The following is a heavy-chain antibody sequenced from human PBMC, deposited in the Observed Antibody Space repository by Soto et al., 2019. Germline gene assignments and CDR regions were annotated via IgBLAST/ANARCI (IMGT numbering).Heavy chain of an antibody. D-gene: IGHD3-22*01. V-gene: IGHV4-59*08. CDR1: GGSISSYY. J-gene: IGHJ5*02. CDR2: IYYSGST. Sequence: QVQLQESGPGLVKPSETLSLTCTVSGGSISSYYWSWIRQPPGKGLEWIGYIYYSGSTNYNPSLKSRVTISVDTSKNQFSLKLSSVTAADTAVYYCARHYDSSGLGWFDPWGQGTLVTVSS. CDR3: ARHYDSSGLGWFDP.